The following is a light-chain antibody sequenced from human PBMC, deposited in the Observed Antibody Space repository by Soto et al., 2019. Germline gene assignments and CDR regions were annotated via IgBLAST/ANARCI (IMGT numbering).Light chain of an antibody. CDR2: KAS. CDR1: QTISSW. Sequence: DIQITQSASTLSGSAGYRVTITCRASQTISSWLAWYQQKPGKAPKLLIYKASTLKSGVPSRFSGSGSGTEFTLTISSLQPDDFATYYCQHYNTYSEAFGQGTKVDIK. V-gene: IGKV1-5*03. J-gene: IGKJ1*01. CDR3: QHYNTYSEA.